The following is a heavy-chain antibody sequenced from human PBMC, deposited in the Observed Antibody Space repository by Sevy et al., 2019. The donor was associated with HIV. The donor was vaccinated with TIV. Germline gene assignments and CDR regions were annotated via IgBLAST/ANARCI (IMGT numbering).Heavy chain of an antibody. CDR1: GYTFTDYY. Sequence: ASVKVSCKASGYTFTDYYMHWVRQAPGQGLEWMGWINPNSGGTNYAQKFQGRVTMTRDTYISTAYMELSMQRFDDAAVYYYACEAHLRGGYLDYWGQGTLVTVSS. J-gene: IGHJ4*02. CDR3: ACEAHLRGGYLDY. V-gene: IGHV1-2*02. D-gene: IGHD3-10*01. CDR2: INPNSGGT.